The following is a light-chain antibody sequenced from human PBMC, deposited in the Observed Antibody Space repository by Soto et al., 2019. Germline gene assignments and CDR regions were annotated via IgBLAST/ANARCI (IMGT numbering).Light chain of an antibody. J-gene: IGLJ3*02. V-gene: IGLV2-8*01. CDR3: SSYAGSNNLV. CDR2: EVS. Sequence: QSVLTQPASASGSPGQSVTISCTGTSSDVGGYNYVSWYQQHPGKAPKLMIYEVSERPSGVPDRFSGSKSGNTASLTVSGLLSEDEADYYCSSYAGSNNLVFGGGTEVTVL. CDR1: SSDVGGYNY.